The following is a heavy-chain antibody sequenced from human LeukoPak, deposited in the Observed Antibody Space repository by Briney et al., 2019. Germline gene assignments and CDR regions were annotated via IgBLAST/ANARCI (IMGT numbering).Heavy chain of an antibody. CDR1: GGSISSDGYY. Sequence: SETLSLTCSVSGGSISSDGYYWSWIRQHPGKGLEWIGHIYASGNTYYNPSLKSRVTISVDPSGILFSLKLRSVTAADTAVYYCARLKGYDLYYFDYWGQGTLVTVSS. J-gene: IGHJ4*02. D-gene: IGHD5-12*01. CDR2: IYASGNT. V-gene: IGHV4-31*02. CDR3: ARLKGYDLYYFDY.